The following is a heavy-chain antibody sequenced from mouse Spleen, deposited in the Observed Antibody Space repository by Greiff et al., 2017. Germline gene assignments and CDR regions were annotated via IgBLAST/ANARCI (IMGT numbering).Heavy chain of an antibody. CDR2: ISSGSSTI. CDR1: GFTFSDYG. CDR3: ARPGGKLGRAWFAY. D-gene: IGHD4-1*01. Sequence: EVKLVESGGGLVKPGGSLKLSCAASGFTFSDYGMHWVRQAPEKGLEWVAYISSGSSTIYYADTVKGRFTISSDNAKNTLFLQMTSLRSEDTAMYYCARPGGKLGRAWFAYWGQGTLVTVSA. J-gene: IGHJ3*01. V-gene: IGHV5-17*01.